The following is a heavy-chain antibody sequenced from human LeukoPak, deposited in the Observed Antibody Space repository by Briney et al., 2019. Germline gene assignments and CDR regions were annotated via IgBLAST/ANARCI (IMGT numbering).Heavy chain of an antibody. D-gene: IGHD7-27*01. CDR1: GGSISTSHW. CDR2: IYHSGST. Sequence: SETLSLTCGVSGGSISTSHWWSWVRQAPGKGLEWIGEIYHSGSTNYNPSLKSRVTISVDKSQNQFSLKVKSVTAADTAVYYCAGSNWGQGYFDYWGQGTLVTVSS. CDR3: AGSNWGQGYFDY. V-gene: IGHV4/OR15-8*01. J-gene: IGHJ4*02.